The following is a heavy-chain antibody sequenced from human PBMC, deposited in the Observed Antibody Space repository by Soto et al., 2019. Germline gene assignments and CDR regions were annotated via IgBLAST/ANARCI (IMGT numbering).Heavy chain of an antibody. Sequence: EVQLVESGGGLVQPGGSLRLSCAASGFTFSRYWMNWVRQAPGEGLEWVANMNEDGSAKNYVDSAKGRFIISRDNDKNSLYLQLNSLRAEDTAVYYCAGAGYMAYWGQGALVTVSS. CDR1: GFTFSRYW. V-gene: IGHV3-7*01. D-gene: IGHD3-9*01. J-gene: IGHJ4*02. CDR3: AGAGYMAY. CDR2: MNEDGSAK.